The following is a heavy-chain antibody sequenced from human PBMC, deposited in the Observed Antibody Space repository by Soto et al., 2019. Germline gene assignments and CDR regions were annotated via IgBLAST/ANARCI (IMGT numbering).Heavy chain of an antibody. CDR2: IGISGDT. V-gene: IGHV3-13*04. CDR1: VFTFSKFD. CDR3: ARGQEVGAHFFDS. J-gene: IGHJ4*02. Sequence: RGALRVSCESSVFTFSKFDMHWVRQPTGKGLEWVSTIGISGDTYYAVSVKGRFTISRDNAKNSLSLQMNSLRAGDTALYFCARGQEVGAHFFDSWGQGTKVTVSS. D-gene: IGHD2-15*01.